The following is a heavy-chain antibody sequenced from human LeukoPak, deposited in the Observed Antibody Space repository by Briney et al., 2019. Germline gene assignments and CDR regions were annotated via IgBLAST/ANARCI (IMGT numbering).Heavy chain of an antibody. CDR1: GFTFDDYA. V-gene: IGHV3-9*01. J-gene: IGHJ4*02. D-gene: IGHD6-13*01. Sequence: PGRFLRLSCAASGFTFDDYAMHWVRQAPGKGLEWVSGISWNSGSIGYADSVKGRFTISRDNAKNSLYLHMNSLRAEDTALYYCAKDISYSSSYYFDYWGQGTLVTVSS. CDR3: AKDISYSSSYYFDY. CDR2: ISWNSGSI.